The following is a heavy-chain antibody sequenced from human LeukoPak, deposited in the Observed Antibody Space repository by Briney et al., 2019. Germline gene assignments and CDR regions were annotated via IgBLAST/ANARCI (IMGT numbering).Heavy chain of an antibody. Sequence: PGGSLRLSCAASGFTFSTYWMSWVRQAPGKGQEWVAIIKQDGSAKFYVDSVKGRFTISRDNADNSLYLQMNSLRAEDTAVYYCARGDEYYFDYWGQGTLVTVSS. CDR3: ARGDEYYFDY. V-gene: IGHV3-7*01. J-gene: IGHJ4*02. CDR2: IKQDGSAK. CDR1: GFTFSTYW.